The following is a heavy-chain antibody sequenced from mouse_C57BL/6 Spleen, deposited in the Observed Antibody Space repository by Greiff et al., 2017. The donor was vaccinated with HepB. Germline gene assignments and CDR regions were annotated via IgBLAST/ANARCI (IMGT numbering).Heavy chain of an antibody. CDR1: GYTFTDYY. V-gene: IGHV1-84*01. D-gene: IGHD1-1*01. CDR3: ARSGSNAWYFDV. CDR2: IYPGRGNT. J-gene: IGHJ1*03. Sequence: VQLHQSGPELVKPGASVKISCKASGYTFTDYYINWVKQRPGQGLEWIGRIYPGRGNTKYNEKLKGKATFTVKTSSSTAYMQLSSLTSEDSAVYYCARSGSNAWYFDVWGTGTTVTVSS.